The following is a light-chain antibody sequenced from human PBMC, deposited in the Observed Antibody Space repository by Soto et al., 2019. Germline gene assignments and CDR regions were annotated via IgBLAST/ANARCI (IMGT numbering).Light chain of an antibody. J-gene: IGKJ1*01. Sequence: ENVLTQSPGTLSLSPGERATLSCRASQSVSSNYLAWYQQKPGQAPRLLISGASSRATGIPDRFRGSGSGTDFTLIISRLEPEDFAVYYCQHFGSSPPWPFGQGTKVE. CDR3: QHFGSSPPWP. V-gene: IGKV3-20*01. CDR1: QSVSSNY. CDR2: GAS.